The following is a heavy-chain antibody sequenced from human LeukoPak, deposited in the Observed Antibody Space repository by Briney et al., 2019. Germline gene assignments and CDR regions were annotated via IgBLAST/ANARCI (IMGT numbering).Heavy chain of an antibody. CDR3: ARGAGGGPYYLDY. Sequence: SETLSLTCAVYGGSFSGYYWSWIRQPPGRGLEWLAYVYYSGSTNYNPSLKRRVTISVNTSTNQFTLKMRSVTAADTAVYYCARGAGGGPYYLDYWGQGALVTVSS. CDR2: VYYSGST. CDR1: GGSFSGYY. J-gene: IGHJ4*02. V-gene: IGHV4-59*01. D-gene: IGHD4-23*01.